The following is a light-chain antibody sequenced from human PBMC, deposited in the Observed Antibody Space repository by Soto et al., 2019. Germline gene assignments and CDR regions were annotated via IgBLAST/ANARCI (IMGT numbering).Light chain of an antibody. V-gene: IGKV1-9*01. CDR2: AAS. J-gene: IGKJ4*01. CDR3: QQVESYPST. Sequence: IQLTQTPSSLSASVGDRVTITCRASQGISSFLAWYQQKPGKAPKLLIYAASSLQSGVPSRFSGSGFGTEFTLTITSLQPEEFATYYCQQVESYPSTFGGGTKVEMK. CDR1: QGISSF.